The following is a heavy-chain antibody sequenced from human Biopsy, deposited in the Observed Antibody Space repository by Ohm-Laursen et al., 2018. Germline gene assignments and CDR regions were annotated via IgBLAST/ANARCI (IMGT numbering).Heavy chain of an antibody. CDR3: AGDINNWNVNY. J-gene: IGHJ4*02. D-gene: IGHD1-20*01. CDR1: GYTLTDLS. Sequence: EASVKVSCKVSGYTLTDLSMHWVRQAPGKGLEWMGGFAPENGKTIYAQKFQGRVTMTEDTSTDKAYMELSNLRSEDTAVYYCAGDINNWNVNYWGQGTLVTVSA. V-gene: IGHV1-24*01. CDR2: FAPENGKT.